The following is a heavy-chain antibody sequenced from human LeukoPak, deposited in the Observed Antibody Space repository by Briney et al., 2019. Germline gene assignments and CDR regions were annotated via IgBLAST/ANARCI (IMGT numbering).Heavy chain of an antibody. J-gene: IGHJ5*02. CDR1: GYTFTDYY. CDR3: ARPTLQTLGA. CDR2: INPNSGDT. V-gene: IGHV1-2*02. D-gene: IGHD3-10*01. Sequence: ASVKVSCKASGYTFTDYYMHWVRQAPGQGLEWMGWINPNSGDTYQGRVTMIRDTSISTAYMELSRLRSDDTAFYYCARPTLQTLGAWGQGTLVTVSS.